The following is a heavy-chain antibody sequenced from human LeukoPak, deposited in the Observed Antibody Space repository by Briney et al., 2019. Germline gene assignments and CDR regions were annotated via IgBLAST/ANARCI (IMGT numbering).Heavy chain of an antibody. CDR1: GFTFSSYA. V-gene: IGHV3-30-3*01. CDR2: ISYDGSNK. D-gene: IGHD5-18*01. J-gene: IGHJ4*02. CDR3: ASDREDIANLHYFDY. Sequence: PGRSLRLSCAASGFTFSSYAMHWVRQAPGKGLEWVAVISYDGSNKYYADSVKGRFTISRDNSKNTLYLQMNSLRVEDTAVYYCASDREDIANLHYFDYWGQGTLVTVSS.